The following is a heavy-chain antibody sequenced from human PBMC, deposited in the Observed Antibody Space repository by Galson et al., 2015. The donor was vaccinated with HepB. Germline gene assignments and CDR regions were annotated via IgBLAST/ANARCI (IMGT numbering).Heavy chain of an antibody. Sequence: SLRLSCAASGFTFSSSSMNWVRQAPGKGLEWVSSITGSSSYIYYADSVKGRFTISRDNAKNSLYLQMNSLRAEDTAVYYCARDEAVAGSYFDYWGQGTLVTVSS. V-gene: IGHV3-21*01. CDR2: ITGSSSYI. D-gene: IGHD6-19*01. J-gene: IGHJ4*02. CDR3: ARDEAVAGSYFDY. CDR1: GFTFSSSS.